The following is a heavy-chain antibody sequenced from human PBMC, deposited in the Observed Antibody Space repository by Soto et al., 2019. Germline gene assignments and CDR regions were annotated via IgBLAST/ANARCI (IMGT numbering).Heavy chain of an antibody. CDR2: ISAYNGNT. J-gene: IGHJ4*02. Sequence: ASVKVSCKASGYTFTSYGISWVRQAPGQGLEWMGWISAYNGNTNYAQKLQGRVTMTTDTSTSTAYMELRSLRSDDTAVYYCARVVPYGDYPAGFYYWSQGTLVTVS. CDR1: GYTFTSYG. V-gene: IGHV1-18*01. CDR3: ARVVPYGDYPAGFYY. D-gene: IGHD4-17*01.